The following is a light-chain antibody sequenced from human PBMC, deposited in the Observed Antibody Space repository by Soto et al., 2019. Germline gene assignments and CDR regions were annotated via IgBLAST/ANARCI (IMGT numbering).Light chain of an antibody. V-gene: IGKV3-15*01. Sequence: EIVMTQSPATLSMSPGERATLSCRASQGIGSTLAWYQQKPGQTPRLLIYGASTRATCVPDRFSGGGSGTEFTLTINSLQSEDFAVYYCQRYNSWPLTFGGGTKVELK. J-gene: IGKJ4*01. CDR3: QRYNSWPLT. CDR1: QGIGST. CDR2: GAS.